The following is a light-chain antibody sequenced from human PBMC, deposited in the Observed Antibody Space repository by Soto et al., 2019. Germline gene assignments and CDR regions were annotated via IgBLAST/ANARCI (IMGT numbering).Light chain of an antibody. V-gene: IGKV1-5*03. Sequence: DIQMTQSPPTLSASVGDIVTITCRASQSLNDWLAWYQQKRGKAPKLLIYKARSLESEVPDRFSGSWSGTEFTLTISTLQPDDCATYYYQQDMDYCSWTFGQGTNV. CDR2: KAR. CDR3: QQDMDYCSWT. J-gene: IGKJ1*01. CDR1: QSLNDW.